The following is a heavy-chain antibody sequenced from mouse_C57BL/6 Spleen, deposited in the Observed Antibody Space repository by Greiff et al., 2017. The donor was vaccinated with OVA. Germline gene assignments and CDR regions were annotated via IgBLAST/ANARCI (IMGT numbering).Heavy chain of an antibody. CDR3: ARSSNYYFDY. Sequence: VQLQQSGPVLVKPGASVKMSCKASGYTFTDYYMNWVKQSHGKSLEWLGVINPYNGGTSYNQKCKGKATWTVDKSSRTAYMELNSRTSEDSAGYYCARSSNYYFDYWGQGTTLTVSS. J-gene: IGHJ2*01. CDR2: INPYNGGT. D-gene: IGHD2-5*01. CDR1: GYTFTDYY. V-gene: IGHV1-19*01.